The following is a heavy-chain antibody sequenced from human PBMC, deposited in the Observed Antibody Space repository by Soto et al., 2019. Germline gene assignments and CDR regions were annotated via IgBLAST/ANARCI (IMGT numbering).Heavy chain of an antibody. CDR3: AGFSSFRGMDV. CDR2: TYYRSDWSN. D-gene: IGHD3-16*01. CDR1: GDSVSSNSDA. Sequence: QVQLQPSGPGLVKPSQTLSLSCAISGDSVSSNSDAWNWLRQSPSRGLEWLGRTYYRSDWSNDYAVSVKSRISINPDTSKNQFSLQLYSVTPEDTAVYYCAGFSSFRGMDVWGQGTPVTVAS. V-gene: IGHV6-1*01. J-gene: IGHJ6*02.